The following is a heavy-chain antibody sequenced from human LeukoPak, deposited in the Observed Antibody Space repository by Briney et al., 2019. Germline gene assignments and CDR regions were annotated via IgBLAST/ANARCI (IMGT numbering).Heavy chain of an antibody. CDR1: GFTYDDYA. Sequence: PGRSLRLSCAASGFTYDDYAMHWVRHAPGKGQEWVSGISWNSGSIGYADSVKGRFTISRDNAKNSLYLQMNSLRAEDTALYYCTIDIFSGRGLMGNYFDYWGQGTLVTVSS. CDR3: TIDIFSGRGLMGNYFDY. V-gene: IGHV3-9*01. CDR2: ISWNSGSI. J-gene: IGHJ4*02. D-gene: IGHD3-10*01.